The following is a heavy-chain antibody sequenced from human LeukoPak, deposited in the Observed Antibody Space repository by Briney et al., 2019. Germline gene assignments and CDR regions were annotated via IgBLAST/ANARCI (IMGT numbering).Heavy chain of an antibody. J-gene: IGHJ4*02. CDR3: ARAHFTATFDY. CDR1: GDSVSSSSAA. D-gene: IGHD2-15*01. V-gene: IGHV6-1*01. CDR2: TYHRPKWYN. Sequence: SQTLSLTCAISGDSVSSSSAAWHWSRQSPSRGLEWLGRTYHRPKWYNDYAISVKSRLSINADTSKTQFSLQLNSVTPDDTALYYCARAHFTATFDYWGQGTLVTVSS.